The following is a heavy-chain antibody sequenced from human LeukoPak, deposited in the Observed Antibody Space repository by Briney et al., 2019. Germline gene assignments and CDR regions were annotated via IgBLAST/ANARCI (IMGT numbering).Heavy chain of an antibody. D-gene: IGHD3-10*01. CDR2: VRTKTHGGAP. J-gene: IGHJ5*02. V-gene: IGHV3-49*03. Sequence: GGSLRLSCKGSGVTFSDCAVTWFRQTPGKGQEWVGFVRTKTHGGAPETAASVRGRFNVSRDDSAGIAYLQMTSLRTEDTAMYYCARVNFRDYRGYTWFEPWGQGTLVTVSS. CDR3: ARVNFRDYRGYTWFEP. CDR1: GVTFSDCA.